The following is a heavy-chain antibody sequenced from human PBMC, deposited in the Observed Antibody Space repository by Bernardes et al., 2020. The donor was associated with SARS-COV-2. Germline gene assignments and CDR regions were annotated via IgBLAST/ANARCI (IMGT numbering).Heavy chain of an antibody. CDR3: ARVHDSSGYYYYYYGMDV. V-gene: IGHV4-59*01. D-gene: IGHD3-22*01. CDR2: IYYSGST. CDR1: GGSISSYY. J-gene: IGHJ6*02. Sequence: LSLTCTVSGGSISSYYWSWIRQPPGKGLEWIGYIYYSGSTNYNPSLKSRVTISVDTSKNQFSLKLSSVTAADTAVYYCARVHDSSGYYYYYYGMDVWGQGTTVTVSS.